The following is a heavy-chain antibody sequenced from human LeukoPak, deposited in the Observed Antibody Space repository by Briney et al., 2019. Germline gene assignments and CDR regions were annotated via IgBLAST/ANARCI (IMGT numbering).Heavy chain of an antibody. Sequence: PGGSLRVSCAASGFTFDDYAMHWVRQAPGKGLEWVSLISWDGGSTYYADSVKGRFTISRDNSKNSLYLQMNSLRAEDTALYYCAKGDSMTRQIDYWGQGTLVTVSS. D-gene: IGHD3-22*01. CDR2: ISWDGGST. V-gene: IGHV3-43D*03. J-gene: IGHJ4*02. CDR3: AKGDSMTRQIDY. CDR1: GFTFDDYA.